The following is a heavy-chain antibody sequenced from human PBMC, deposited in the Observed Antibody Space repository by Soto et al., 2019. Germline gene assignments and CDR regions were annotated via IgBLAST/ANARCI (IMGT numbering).Heavy chain of an antibody. CDR3: AIGRDYGDYVH. D-gene: IGHD4-17*01. V-gene: IGHV4-59*01. CDR2: IYYSGST. Sequence: SETLSLTCTVSGGSISSYYWSWIRQPPGKGLEWIGYIYYSGSTNYNPSLKSRVTISVDTSKNQFSLKLSSVTAADTAVYYCAIGRDYGDYVHWGQGTLVTVSS. J-gene: IGHJ4*02. CDR1: GGSISSYY.